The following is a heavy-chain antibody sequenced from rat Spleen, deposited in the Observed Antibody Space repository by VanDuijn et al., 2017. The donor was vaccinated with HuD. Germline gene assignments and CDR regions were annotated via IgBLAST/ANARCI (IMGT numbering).Heavy chain of an antibody. Sequence: EVQVVDHGGGLEQPGRSLKLSCAPSGFTFSIYGLAWVRQAPTKGLEWVATIIYDGSSTYYRDSVKGRFTISRDNAKSTLYLQMDSLRSEDTATYYCARGSGYFDYWGQGVMVTVSS. D-gene: IGHD4-3*01. J-gene: IGHJ2*01. CDR1: GFTFSIYG. V-gene: IGHV5-29*01. CDR3: ARGSGYFDY. CDR2: IIYDGSST.